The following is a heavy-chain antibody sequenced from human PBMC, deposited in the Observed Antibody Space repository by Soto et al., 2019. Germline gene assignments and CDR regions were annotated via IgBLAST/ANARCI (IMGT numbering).Heavy chain of an antibody. Sequence: SETLSLTCTVSGDSISSYYWSWIRQPPGKGLEWIGYIYYSGSTNYNPSLKSRVTISLDTSKNQFSLKLSSVTAADTAVYYCARNADYSMYYFDHWGQGNLVTVS. CDR2: IYYSGST. V-gene: IGHV4-59*01. D-gene: IGHD2-21*01. J-gene: IGHJ4*02. CDR1: GDSISSYY. CDR3: ARNADYSMYYFDH.